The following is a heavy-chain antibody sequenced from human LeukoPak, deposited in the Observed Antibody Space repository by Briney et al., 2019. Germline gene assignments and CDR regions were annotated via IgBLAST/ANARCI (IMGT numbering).Heavy chain of an antibody. V-gene: IGHV3-23*01. J-gene: IGHJ4*02. D-gene: IGHD2-2*01. Sequence: PGGSLRLSCAASGFTFSSYAMSWVRQAPGKGLEWVSAISGSGGSTYYADSVKGRFTISRDNSKNTLYLQMNSLKAEDTAVYYCAKGVYCSSTSCYATDPLDYWGQETLVTVSS. CDR1: GFTFSSYA. CDR2: ISGSGGST. CDR3: AKGVYCSSTSCYATDPLDY.